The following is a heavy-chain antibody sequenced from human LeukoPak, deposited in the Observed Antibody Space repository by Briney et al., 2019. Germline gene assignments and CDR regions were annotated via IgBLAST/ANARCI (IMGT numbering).Heavy chain of an antibody. D-gene: IGHD2-2*01. CDR3: ARVALVPAAIKHWFDP. V-gene: IGHV1-18*01. J-gene: IGHJ5*02. CDR1: GYTFTSYG. CDR2: ISAYNGNT. Sequence: ASVKVSCKASGYTFTSYGISWVRQAPGQGLEWMGWISAYNGNTNYAQKLQGRVTMTTNTSTSTAYMELRSLRSDDTAVYYCARVALVPAAIKHWFDPWGQGTLVTVSS.